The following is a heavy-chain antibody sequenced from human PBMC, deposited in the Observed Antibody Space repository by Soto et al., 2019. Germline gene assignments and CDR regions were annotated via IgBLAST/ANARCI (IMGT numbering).Heavy chain of an antibody. CDR1: GFTFSSYT. V-gene: IGHV3-21*01. D-gene: IGHD5-18*01. CDR2: ISSGSNYI. CDR3: ARGYGSADY. J-gene: IGHJ4*02. Sequence: ESGGGLVKPGGSLRLSCAASGFTFSSYTMNWVRQAPDKGLEWVSSISSGSNYIYYADSVKGRFTISRDNAKNSLYLQMTSLRAEDTAVYYCARGYGSADYWGQGTLVTVSS.